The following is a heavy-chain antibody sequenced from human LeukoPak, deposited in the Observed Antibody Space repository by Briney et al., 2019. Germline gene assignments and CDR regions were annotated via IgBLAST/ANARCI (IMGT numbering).Heavy chain of an antibody. CDR2: IYYSGST. CDR1: GGSISSHY. V-gene: IGHV4-59*11. J-gene: IGHJ3*02. D-gene: IGHD2-2*01. CDR3: ARGRDIVVVPAAISYAFDI. Sequence: PSETLSLTCTVSGGSISSHYWSWIRQPPGKGLEWIGYIYYSGSTNYNPSLKSRVTISVDTSKNQFSLKLSSVTAADTAVYYCARGRDIVVVPAAISYAFDIWGQGTMVTVSS.